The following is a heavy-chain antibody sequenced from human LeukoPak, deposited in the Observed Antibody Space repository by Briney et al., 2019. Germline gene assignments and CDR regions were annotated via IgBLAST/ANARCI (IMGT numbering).Heavy chain of an antibody. CDR2: ISAYNGNT. D-gene: IGHD2-2*03. V-gene: IGHV1-18*01. Sequence: ASVKVSCKTSGYTFTSYGISGVRQAPGQGVEWMGWISAYNGNTNYAQKLQGRVTMTTDTSTSTAYMELRSLRSDDTAVYYCARDGYCSSTSCYDVNWFDPWGQGTPVTVSS. J-gene: IGHJ5*02. CDR3: ARDGYCSSTSCYDVNWFDP. CDR1: GYTFTSYG.